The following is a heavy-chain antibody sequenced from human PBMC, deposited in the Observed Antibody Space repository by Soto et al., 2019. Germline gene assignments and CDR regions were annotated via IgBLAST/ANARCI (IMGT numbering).Heavy chain of an antibody. CDR2: INHSGST. CDR1: GGSFSGYY. Sequence: PSETLSLTCAVYGGSFSGYYWSWIRQPPGKGLEWIGEINHSGSTNYNPSPKSRVTISVDTSKNQFSLKLSSVTAADTAVYYCASSGWYDTNYYFDYWGQGTLVTVSS. D-gene: IGHD6-19*01. CDR3: ASSGWYDTNYYFDY. V-gene: IGHV4-34*01. J-gene: IGHJ4*02.